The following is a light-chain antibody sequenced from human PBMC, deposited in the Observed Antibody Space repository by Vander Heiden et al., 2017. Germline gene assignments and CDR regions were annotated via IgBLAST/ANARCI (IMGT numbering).Light chain of an antibody. J-gene: IGLJ2*01. V-gene: IGLV3-19*01. CDR1: SLRSYY. Sequence: SSELTQDPAVSVALGQTVRITCQGDSLRSYYASWYQQKRGQATVLVIYGKNNRPSGIPDRFAGSSSGNTASLTITGAQAEDEADYYCNSRDSSGNPVFGGGTKLTVL. CDR2: GKN. CDR3: NSRDSSGNPV.